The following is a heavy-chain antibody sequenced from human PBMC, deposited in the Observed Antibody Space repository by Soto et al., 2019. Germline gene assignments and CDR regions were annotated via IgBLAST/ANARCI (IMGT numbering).Heavy chain of an antibody. Sequence: SETLSLTCTVSGGSISSYYWSWIRQPPGKGLEWIGYIYYSGSTNYNPSLKSRVTISVDTSKNQFSLKLSSVTAADTAVYYCARGYCSGGSCYSPYYYYMDVWGKGTTVTVSS. CDR2: IYYSGST. CDR3: ARGYCSGGSCYSPYYYYMDV. V-gene: IGHV4-59*08. D-gene: IGHD2-15*01. J-gene: IGHJ6*03. CDR1: GGSISSYY.